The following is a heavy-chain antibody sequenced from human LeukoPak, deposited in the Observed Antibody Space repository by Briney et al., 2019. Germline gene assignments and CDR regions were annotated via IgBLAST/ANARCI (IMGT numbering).Heavy chain of an antibody. J-gene: IGHJ4*01. V-gene: IGHV3-23*01. D-gene: IGHD3-10*01. CDR3: AKDAHSGSYFDY. CDR1: GFTFSSNA. CDR2: ISGTGGTT. Sequence: PGGSLRLSCAASGFTFSSNAMCRVRQAPGEGLEWVSLISGTGGTTYYADSVKGRLTISRDNSKNTLYLQMNSLRVEDTAVYYCAKDAHSGSYFDYWGQGILVTVSS.